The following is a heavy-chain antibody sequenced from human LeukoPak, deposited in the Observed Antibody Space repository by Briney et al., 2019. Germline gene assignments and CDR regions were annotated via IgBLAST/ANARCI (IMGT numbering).Heavy chain of an antibody. CDR2: VHLDGRT. V-gene: IGHV4-4*02. CDR3: AREGGFYRPLDY. Sequence: PSGTRSLTCGVSGGSVTSTNWWTWVRQPPGKGLEWIGEVHLDGRTNYNPSLKSRLTMSVDLSENHISLKLTSVTAADTAVYYCAREGGFYRPLDYSGQGTLVTVSS. CDR1: GGSVTSTNW. J-gene: IGHJ4*02. D-gene: IGHD3-3*01.